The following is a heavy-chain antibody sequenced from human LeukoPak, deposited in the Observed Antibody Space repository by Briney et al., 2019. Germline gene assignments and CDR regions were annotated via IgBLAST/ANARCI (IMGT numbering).Heavy chain of an antibody. CDR2: ISSSSSYI. V-gene: IGHV3-21*01. J-gene: IGHJ4*02. CDR1: GFTFSNYS. D-gene: IGHD3-10*01. CDR3: ARAPYEGSGSYYPYYFDY. Sequence: GGSLRLSCAASGFTFSNYSMNWVRQAPGKGLEWVSSISSSSSYIYYADSVKGRFTISRDNAKNSLYLQMNSLRAEDTAVYYCARAPYEGSGSYYPYYFDYWGQGTLVTVSS.